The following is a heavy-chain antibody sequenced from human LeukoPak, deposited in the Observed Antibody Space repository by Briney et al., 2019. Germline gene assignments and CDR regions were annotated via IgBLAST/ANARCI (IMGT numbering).Heavy chain of an antibody. Sequence: SETLSLTCTVSGGFISNYYWIWIRQPPEKGLEYIGHIDYSGSSNYDPSLQSRVTISVDTSKNQFSLRLAPVTAAGPGVYFCARRGYCSGESCYSFDIWGRGTLVTVSS. J-gene: IGHJ3*02. CDR1: GGFISNYY. CDR2: IDYSGSS. CDR3: ARRGYCSGESCYSFDI. D-gene: IGHD2-15*01. V-gene: IGHV4-59*08.